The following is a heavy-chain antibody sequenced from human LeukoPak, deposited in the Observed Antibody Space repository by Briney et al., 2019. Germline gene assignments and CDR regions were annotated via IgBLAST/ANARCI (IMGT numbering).Heavy chain of an antibody. V-gene: IGHV3-23*01. CDR2: SGHGGDT. CDR1: GFTFSTYA. J-gene: IGHJ4*02. D-gene: IGHD6-19*01. Sequence: GGSLRLSCAASGFTFSTYAMYGVRQAPGRGLEWVSASGHGGDTYYADSVKGRFTISRDISKNTLYLQMNSLRAEDTAVYYCAKGSPQYYFDYWGQGTLVTVSS. CDR3: AKGSPQYYFDY.